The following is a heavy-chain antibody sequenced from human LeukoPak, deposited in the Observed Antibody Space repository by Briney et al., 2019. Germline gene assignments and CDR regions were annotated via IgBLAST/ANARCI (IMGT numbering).Heavy chain of an antibody. D-gene: IGHD5-24*01. Sequence: SETLSLTCTVSSGAISSHYWSWIRQPPGKGLEWIGHNYYSGRTNYNPSLKSRVTISVDTSKNQFSLKLNSVSAEDTAVYYCAQESVDGYNVKTLAYWGQGTLVTVSS. CDR3: AQESVDGYNVKTLAY. CDR1: SGAISSHY. CDR2: NYYSGRT. J-gene: IGHJ4*02. V-gene: IGHV4-59*11.